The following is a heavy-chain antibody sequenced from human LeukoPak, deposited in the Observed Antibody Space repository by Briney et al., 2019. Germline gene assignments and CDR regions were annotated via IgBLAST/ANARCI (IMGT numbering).Heavy chain of an antibody. D-gene: IGHD2-2*01. V-gene: IGHV4-34*01. J-gene: IGHJ5*02. CDR3: AREICRYCSSTSTS. CDR2: INHSGST. CDR1: GGSFSGYY. Sequence: SETLSLTCAVYGGSFSGYYWSWIRQPPGEGLEWIGEINHSGSTNYNASLKSRVTISVDTSKNQFSLKLSSVTAADTAVYYCAREICRYCSSTSTSWGQGTLVTVSS.